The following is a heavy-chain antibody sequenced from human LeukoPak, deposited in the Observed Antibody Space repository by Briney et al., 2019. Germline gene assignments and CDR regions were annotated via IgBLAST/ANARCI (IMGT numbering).Heavy chain of an antibody. CDR3: AKMLWQPGRCFDY. D-gene: IGHD6-13*01. CDR1: GFTFSNYA. V-gene: IGHV3-23*01. CDR2: ISSNVGTT. Sequence: PGGSLRLSCAASGFTFSNYAMNWVRQAPGKGLEWVSTISSNVGTTHYADPVKGRFTISRDNSKNTLYLQMDSLRAEDTAVYYCAKMLWQPGRCFDYWGQGTLVSVSS. J-gene: IGHJ4*02.